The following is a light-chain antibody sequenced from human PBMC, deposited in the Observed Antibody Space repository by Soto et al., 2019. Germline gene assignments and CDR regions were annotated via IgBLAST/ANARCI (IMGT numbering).Light chain of an antibody. Sequence: QSLLTQPPSASGSPGQSVTISCTGTSSDVGGYNYVSWYQQHPGKAPKLMIYDVNKRPSGVPDRFSGSKSGNTASLTVFGLQAEDEADYYCSSYAGSSNWVFGGGTKLTVL. CDR3: SSYAGSSNWV. CDR1: SSDVGGYNY. CDR2: DVN. J-gene: IGLJ3*02. V-gene: IGLV2-8*01.